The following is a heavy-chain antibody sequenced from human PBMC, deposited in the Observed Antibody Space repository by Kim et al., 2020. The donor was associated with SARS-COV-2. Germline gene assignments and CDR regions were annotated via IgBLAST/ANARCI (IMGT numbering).Heavy chain of an antibody. V-gene: IGHV3-30*07. J-gene: IGHJ6*02. Sequence: KGRFTISRDNSKNTLDLQMNSLRAEDTAVYYCAREYEPIAAAGRSYYGMDVWGQGTTVTVSS. CDR3: AREYEPIAAAGRSYYGMDV. D-gene: IGHD6-13*01.